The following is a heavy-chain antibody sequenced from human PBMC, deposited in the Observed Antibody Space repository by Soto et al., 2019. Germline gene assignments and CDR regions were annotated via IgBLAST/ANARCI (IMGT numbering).Heavy chain of an antibody. J-gene: IGHJ6*02. D-gene: IGHD2-8*01. Sequence: PSETLSLTCTVSGGSISSSSYYWGWIRQPPGKGLEWIGSIYYSGSTYYNPSLKSRVTISVDTSKNQFSLKLCSVTAADTAVYYCAREWCMLCSGHGMDVWGQGTTVTV. V-gene: IGHV4-39*02. CDR3: AREWCMLCSGHGMDV. CDR1: GGSISSSSYY. CDR2: IYYSGST.